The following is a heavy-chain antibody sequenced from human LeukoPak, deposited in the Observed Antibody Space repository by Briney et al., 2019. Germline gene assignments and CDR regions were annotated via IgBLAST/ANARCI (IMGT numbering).Heavy chain of an antibody. D-gene: IGHD5-24*01. J-gene: IGHJ6*02. CDR1: GFTFSSCE. CDR2: ISNSGSSK. CDR3: ARDPMGYTLYYYYGMDV. Sequence: GGSLRLSCAASGFTFSSCEMNWVRQAPGKGLEWLSYISNSGSSKYYADSVKGRFTISRDNAKNTLYLQMNSLRAEDTAVYYCARDPMGYTLYYYYGMDVWGQGTTVTVSS. V-gene: IGHV3-48*03.